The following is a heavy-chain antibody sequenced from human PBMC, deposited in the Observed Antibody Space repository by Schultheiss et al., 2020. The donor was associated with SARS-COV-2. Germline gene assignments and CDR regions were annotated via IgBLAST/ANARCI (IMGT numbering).Heavy chain of an antibody. CDR3: ARDRRWFGRRNWFDP. D-gene: IGHD3-10*01. V-gene: IGHV4-31*03. CDR1: GGSISSGGYY. J-gene: IGHJ5*02. Sequence: SETLSLTCTVSGGSISSGGYYWSWIRQHPGKGLEWIGYIYYSGSTYYNPSLKSRVTISVDTSKNQFSLKLSSVTAADTAVYYCARDRRWFGRRNWFDPWGQGTLVTVSP. CDR2: IYYSGST.